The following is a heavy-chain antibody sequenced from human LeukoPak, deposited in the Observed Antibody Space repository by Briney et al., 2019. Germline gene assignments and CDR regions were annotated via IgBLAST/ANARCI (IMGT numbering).Heavy chain of an antibody. Sequence: GGSLRLSCAASGFTLSSYSMNCVRQAPGKGLEWVSYISSSSSTIYYADSVKGRFTISRDNAKNSLYLQMNSLRAEDTAVYYCAGGIAAENYDYWGQGTLVTVSS. CDR1: GFTLSSYS. CDR2: ISSSSSTI. J-gene: IGHJ4*02. D-gene: IGHD6-13*01. CDR3: AGGIAAENYDY. V-gene: IGHV3-48*01.